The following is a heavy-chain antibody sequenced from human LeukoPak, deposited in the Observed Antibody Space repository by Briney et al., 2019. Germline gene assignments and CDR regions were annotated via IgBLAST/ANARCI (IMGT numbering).Heavy chain of an antibody. D-gene: IGHD3-22*01. Sequence: SSETLSLTCTVSGGSFSSGTYYWSWIRQPPGKGLEWIGYIYYSGSTNYNPSLKSRVTISVDTSKNQFSLKLSSVTAADTAVYYCATSYYYDSSGYYYGFDYWGQGTLVTVSS. V-gene: IGHV4-61*01. CDR2: IYYSGST. CDR1: GGSFSSGTYY. J-gene: IGHJ4*02. CDR3: ATSYYYDSSGYYYGFDY.